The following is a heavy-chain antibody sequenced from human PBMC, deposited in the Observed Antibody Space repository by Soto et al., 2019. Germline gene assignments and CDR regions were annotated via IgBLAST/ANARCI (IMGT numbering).Heavy chain of an antibody. V-gene: IGHV3-48*02. CDR1: GFAFSTYS. CDR3: ARDNGMAGSFDP. Sequence: GGSLRLSCAASGFAFSTYSMNWVRQAPGKGLEWVSYISFSSTTIFYADSVRGRFTISRDNAKNSLYLQMNTLRDEDTAVYYCARDNGMAGSFDPWGQGTLVTVSS. D-gene: IGHD2-8*01. CDR2: ISFSSTTI. J-gene: IGHJ5*02.